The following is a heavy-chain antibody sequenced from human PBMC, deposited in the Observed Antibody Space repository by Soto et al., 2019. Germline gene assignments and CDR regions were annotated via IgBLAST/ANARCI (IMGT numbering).Heavy chain of an antibody. CDR3: ARGGDGYNLASFFDY. J-gene: IGHJ4*02. D-gene: IGHD5-12*01. Sequence: SETLSLTCTVSGGSISSGGYYWSWIRQHPGKGLEWIGYIYYSGSTYYNPSLKSRVTISVDTSKNQFSLKLSSVTAADTAVYYCARGGDGYNLASFFDYWGQGTLVTVSS. V-gene: IGHV4-31*03. CDR2: IYYSGST. CDR1: GGSISSGGYY.